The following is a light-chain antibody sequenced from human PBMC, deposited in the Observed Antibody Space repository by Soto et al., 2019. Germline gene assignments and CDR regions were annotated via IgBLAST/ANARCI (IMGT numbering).Light chain of an antibody. CDR2: HAS. Sequence: EIVLTQSPGTLSLSPGERATLSCRASQSVTNNYLGWYQQKPGQAPRLLIYHASSRAGGIPDRFSGSGSGADFTLTISRLEPEDFAVYYCQQYANSPFTFGPGTKVDVK. V-gene: IGKV3-20*01. CDR3: QQYANSPFT. CDR1: QSVTNNY. J-gene: IGKJ3*01.